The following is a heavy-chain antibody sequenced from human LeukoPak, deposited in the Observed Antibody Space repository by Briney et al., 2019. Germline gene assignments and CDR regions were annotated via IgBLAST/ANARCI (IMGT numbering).Heavy chain of an antibody. D-gene: IGHD2-15*01. V-gene: IGHV4-38-2*01. J-gene: IGHJ3*02. Sequence: SETQSLTCAVSGYSISSGYYWGWIRQPPGRGLEWIGSIYHSGSTYYNPSLKSRVTISVDTSKNQFSLKLSSVTAADTAVYYCASPDIQSDGAFDIWGQGTMVTVSS. CDR2: IYHSGST. CDR3: ASPDIQSDGAFDI. CDR1: GYSISSGYY.